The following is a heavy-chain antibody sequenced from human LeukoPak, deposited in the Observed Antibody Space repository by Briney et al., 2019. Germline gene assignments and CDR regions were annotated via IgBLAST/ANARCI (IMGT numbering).Heavy chain of an antibody. Sequence: SGTLSLTCAVYGGPFSGYYWGWVRQPPGKALEWIGNIFYSGSTYYSPSLKSRVTISLDTSRNQFSLKLNSATAADTAVYYCAKSNGYGLDIWGQGTMVTVSS. D-gene: IGHD3-22*01. V-gene: IGHV4-34*12. J-gene: IGHJ3*02. CDR2: IFYSGST. CDR1: GGPFSGYY. CDR3: AKSNGYGLDI.